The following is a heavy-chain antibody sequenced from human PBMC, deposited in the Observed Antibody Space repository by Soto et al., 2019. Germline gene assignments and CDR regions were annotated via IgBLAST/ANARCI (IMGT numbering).Heavy chain of an antibody. J-gene: IGHJ4*02. Sequence: GGSLRLSCAASGCTFDDYAMHWVRQAPGKGLEWVSGISGNSGSIGYAYSVKGRFTISRENAKNSLYLQMNSLRAEDTALYYCAKGGPGSLCGRERAAARDSFDYWGQGTLVTVSS. V-gene: IGHV3-9*01. CDR2: ISGNSGSI. D-gene: IGHD6-13*01. CDR1: GCTFDDYA. CDR3: AKGGPGSLCGRERAAARDSFDY.